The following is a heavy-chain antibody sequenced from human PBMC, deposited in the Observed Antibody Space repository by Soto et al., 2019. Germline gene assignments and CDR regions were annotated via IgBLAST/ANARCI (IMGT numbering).Heavy chain of an antibody. J-gene: IGHJ4*02. Sequence: GESLKISCKGSGFTFTAYWIGWVRQMTGKRLEWMGIMFPGDSTTRYSPTFQGQVTLSADKPISTAYLQWNSLKASDSAMYYCARVVIGYCSSTSCAADYWGQGALVTVSS. CDR3: ARVVIGYCSSTSCAADY. V-gene: IGHV5-51*04. CDR1: GFTFTAYW. CDR2: MFPGDSTT. D-gene: IGHD2-2*01.